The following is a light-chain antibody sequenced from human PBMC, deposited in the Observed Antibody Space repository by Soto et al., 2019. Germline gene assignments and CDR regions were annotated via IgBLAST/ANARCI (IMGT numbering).Light chain of an antibody. J-gene: IGLJ2*01. Sequence: SYELTQPPSVSVSPGQTASITCSGDKLGDKYVCWYQQKAGQSPVLVIYQDTKRPPGIPERLSGSNTGNTATLTIRGTQAMDEADYACQAWGSSTVVFGGGTQLTVL. V-gene: IGLV3-1*01. CDR3: QAWGSSTVV. CDR2: QDT. CDR1: KLGDKY.